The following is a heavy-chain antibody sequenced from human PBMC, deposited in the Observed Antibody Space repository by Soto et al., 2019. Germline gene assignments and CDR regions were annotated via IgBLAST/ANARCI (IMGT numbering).Heavy chain of an antibody. CDR3: ARHHPDYGDPYYFDY. D-gene: IGHD4-17*01. Sequence: SSETLSLTCTVSGGSISSYYWSWIRQPPGKGLEWIGYIYYSGSTNYNPSLKSRVTISVDTSKNQFSLKLSSVTAADTAVYYCARHHPDYGDPYYFDYWGQGTLVTVSS. CDR2: IYYSGST. J-gene: IGHJ4*02. V-gene: IGHV4-59*08. CDR1: GGSISSYY.